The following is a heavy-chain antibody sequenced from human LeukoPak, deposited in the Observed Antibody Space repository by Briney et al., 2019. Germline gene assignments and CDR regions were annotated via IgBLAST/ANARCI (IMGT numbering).Heavy chain of an antibody. Sequence: GGSLGLSCAASGFTFSSYAMHWVRQAPGKGLEWVAVISYDGSNKYYADSVKGRFTISRDNSKNTLYLQMNSLRAEDTAVYYCARGQGRDGYNWFDYWGQGTLVTVSS. V-gene: IGHV3-30-3*01. CDR3: ARGQGRDGYNWFDY. J-gene: IGHJ4*02. CDR1: GFTFSSYA. D-gene: IGHD5-24*01. CDR2: ISYDGSNK.